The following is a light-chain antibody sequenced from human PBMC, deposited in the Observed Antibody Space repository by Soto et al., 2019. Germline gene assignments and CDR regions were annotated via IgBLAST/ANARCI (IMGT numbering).Light chain of an antibody. CDR3: QHYGYSQWT. CDR2: GAS. J-gene: IGKJ1*01. Sequence: EIVLTQSPGTLSLSPGERATLSCRASQSVTSNYLAWYQQTPGQAPRPLFFGASIRATGIPDRFSGSGSGTEFTLTITRLEPEDSAVYFCQHYGYSQWTFGQGTKVDIK. CDR1: QSVTSNY. V-gene: IGKV3-20*01.